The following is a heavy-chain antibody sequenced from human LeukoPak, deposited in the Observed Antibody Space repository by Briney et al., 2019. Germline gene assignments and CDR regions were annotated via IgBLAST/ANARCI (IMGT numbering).Heavy chain of an antibody. D-gene: IGHD4-17*01. CDR2: IRYDGSNK. Sequence: PGGSLRLSCGASGFTFSTYGMRWVRQAPGKGLEWVAFIRYDGSNKYCADSVKGRFTVSRDNSKNTLYLQMNSLRAEDTAVYYCAKDRDDYGDCSYMDVWGKGTTVTVSS. CDR3: AKDRDDYGDCSYMDV. V-gene: IGHV3-30*02. CDR1: GFTFSTYG. J-gene: IGHJ6*03.